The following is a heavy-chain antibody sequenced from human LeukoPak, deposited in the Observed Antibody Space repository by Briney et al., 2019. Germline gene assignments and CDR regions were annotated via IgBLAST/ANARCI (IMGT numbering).Heavy chain of an antibody. CDR2: INSDGSST. J-gene: IGHJ3*02. CDR3: ARAYYYDSPAYAFDI. D-gene: IGHD3-22*01. CDR1: GFTFSSYW. Sequence: GGSLRLSCAASGFTFSSYWMHWVRQAPGKGLVWVSRINSDGSSTSYADSVKGRFTISRDNAKNTLYLQMNSLRAEDTAVYYCARAYYYDSPAYAFDIWGQGTMATVSS. V-gene: IGHV3-74*01.